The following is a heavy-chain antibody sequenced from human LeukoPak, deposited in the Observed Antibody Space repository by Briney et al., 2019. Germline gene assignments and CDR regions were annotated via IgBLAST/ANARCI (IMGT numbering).Heavy chain of an antibody. CDR3: AKSQFGGVFDGFDI. J-gene: IGHJ3*02. D-gene: IGHD3-16*01. CDR2: ISGSGAST. Sequence: GGSLRLSCAASGFTFSSYAMSWVRQAPGKGLEWVSAISGSGASTYYADSVKGRFPISRDNSKNTLYVQMNSLRAEDTAVYYCAKSQFGGVFDGFDIWGQGTMVTVSS. CDR1: GFTFSSYA. V-gene: IGHV3-23*01.